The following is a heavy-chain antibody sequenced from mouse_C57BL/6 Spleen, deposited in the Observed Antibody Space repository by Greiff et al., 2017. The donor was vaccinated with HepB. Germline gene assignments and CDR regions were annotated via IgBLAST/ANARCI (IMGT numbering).Heavy chain of an antibody. CDR3: AKHPNSLMTTAYFDV. CDR2: IWRGGSP. D-gene: IGHD1-2*01. Sequence: QVQLKESGPGLVQPSQSLSITCTVSGFSFTSYGVHWVRQSPGKGLEWLGVIWRGGSPDYNAAFMSRLSITKDNSKSQVFCKMNSLQADDTAIYYCAKHPNSLMTTAYFDVWGTGTTVTVSS. V-gene: IGHV2-5*01. J-gene: IGHJ1*03. CDR1: GFSFTSYG.